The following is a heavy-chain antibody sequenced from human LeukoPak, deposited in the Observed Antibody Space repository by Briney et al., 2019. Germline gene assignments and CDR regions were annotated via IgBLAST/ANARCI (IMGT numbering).Heavy chain of an antibody. CDR3: ASSIVPAARGNYFDY. CDR1: GGSFSGYY. J-gene: IGHJ4*02. CDR2: INHSGST. V-gene: IGHV4-34*01. D-gene: IGHD2-2*01. Sequence: PSETLSLTCAVYGGSFSGYYWSWIRQPPGKGLEWIGEINHSGSTNYNPSLKSRVTISVDTSKNQFSLKLSSVTAADTAVYYCASSIVPAARGNYFDYWGQGTLVTVSS.